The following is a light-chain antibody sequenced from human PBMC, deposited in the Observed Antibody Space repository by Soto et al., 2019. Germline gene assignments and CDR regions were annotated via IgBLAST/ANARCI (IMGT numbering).Light chain of an antibody. J-gene: IGKJ1*01. CDR1: QSVSSSY. CDR2: GAS. Sequence: EILLAQTTSTLCLVRGESGTRCCRASQSVSSSYLAWYKQKPGQAPRLLTYGASSRATGIPDRFSGSGSGTDFTLTISRLQPEDFAVYYCQQYGSSPQTFGQGTKVDIK. CDR3: QQYGSSPQT. V-gene: IGKV3-20*01.